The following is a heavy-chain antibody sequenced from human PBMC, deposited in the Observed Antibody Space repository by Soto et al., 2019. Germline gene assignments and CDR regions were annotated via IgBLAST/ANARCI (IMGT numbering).Heavy chain of an antibody. CDR3: ARAYTSSGYYDN. CDR1: GGSIDSYY. D-gene: IGHD3-22*01. Sequence: SETLSLTCTVSGGSIDSYYWSWIRQPPGEGLEWIGYIYYSGSTYYNPSLKSRVTISVDTSKNQFSLKLSSVTAADTAVYYCARAYTSSGYYDNWGQGTLLTVYS. CDR2: IYYSGST. V-gene: IGHV4-59*08. J-gene: IGHJ4*02.